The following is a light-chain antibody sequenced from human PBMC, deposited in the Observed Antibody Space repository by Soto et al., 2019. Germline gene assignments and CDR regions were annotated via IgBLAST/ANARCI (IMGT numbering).Light chain of an antibody. CDR2: GAS. CDR1: QSVSSN. J-gene: IGKJ1*01. CDR3: QQYNNWPRT. V-gene: IGKV3-15*01. Sequence: EIVMTQSPATLSVSPGERAPLSWRASQSVSSNLAWYQQKPGQAPRLLIYGASTRATGIPARFSGSGSGTEFTLTISSLQSEDFAVYYCQQYNNWPRTFGQGTKV.